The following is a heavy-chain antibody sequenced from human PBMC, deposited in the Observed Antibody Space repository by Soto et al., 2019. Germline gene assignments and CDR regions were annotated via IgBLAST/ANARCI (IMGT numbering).Heavy chain of an antibody. CDR3: ARLQAAAGDNDLTFDY. D-gene: IGHD6-13*01. Sequence: EVQLVQSGAEVKKPGESLRISCKGSGYSFTSYWISWVRQMPGKGLEGRGRIDTSDSYTNYSPSFQGHVTISADKSISTAYLQWSSLKASDTAMYYCARLQAAAGDNDLTFDYWGQGTLVTVSS. CDR1: GYSFTSYW. CDR2: IDTSDSYT. J-gene: IGHJ4*02. V-gene: IGHV5-10-1*01.